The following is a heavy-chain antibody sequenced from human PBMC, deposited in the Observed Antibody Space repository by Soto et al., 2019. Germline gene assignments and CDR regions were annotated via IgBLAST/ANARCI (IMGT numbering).Heavy chain of an antibody. Sequence: GXSVKVSCKPSSYTFTSYGISWVRQAPVQGLEWMGWISAYNGNTNYAQKLQGRVTMTTDTSTSTAYMELRSLRSDDTAVYYCARLEYSSGWYGGFDPWGQGTLVTVYS. D-gene: IGHD6-19*01. J-gene: IGHJ5*02. V-gene: IGHV1-18*01. CDR3: ARLEYSSGWYGGFDP. CDR2: ISAYNGNT. CDR1: SYTFTSYG.